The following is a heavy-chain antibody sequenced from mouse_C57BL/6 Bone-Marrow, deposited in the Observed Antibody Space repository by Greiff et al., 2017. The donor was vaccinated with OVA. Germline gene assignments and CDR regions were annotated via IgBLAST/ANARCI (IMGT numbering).Heavy chain of an antibody. D-gene: IGHD1-1*01. J-gene: IGHJ1*03. CDR1: GFTFSSYA. Sequence: EVQRVESGEGLVKPGGSLKLSCAASGFTFSSYAMSWVRQTPEKRLEWVAYISSGGDYIYYADTVKGRFTISRDNARNTLYLQMSSLKSEDTAMYYCTRDGHYYGSSYVNWYFDVWGTGTTVTVSS. CDR2: ISSGGDYI. V-gene: IGHV5-9-1*02. CDR3: TRDGHYYGSSYVNWYFDV.